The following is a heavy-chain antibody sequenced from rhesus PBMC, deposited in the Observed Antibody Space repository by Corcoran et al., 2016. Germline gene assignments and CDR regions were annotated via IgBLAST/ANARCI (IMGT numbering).Heavy chain of an antibody. CDR1: GYSISSNY. J-gene: IGHJ4*01. CDR2: SYGSGGSN. V-gene: IGHV4S14*01. D-gene: IGHD3-28*01. Sequence: QVQLQESGPGLVKPSETLSLTCAVSGYSISSNYWNWIRQPPGKGLEWIGSSYGSGGSNYLNPSLKSRVTRSLDTSRNRFSRKLSSVTASDTAVYYCARGGSGYYGGFDYWGQGVLVTVSS. CDR3: ARGGSGYYGGFDY.